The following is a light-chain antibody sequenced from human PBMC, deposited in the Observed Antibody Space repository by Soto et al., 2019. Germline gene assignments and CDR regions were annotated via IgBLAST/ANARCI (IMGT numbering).Light chain of an antibody. V-gene: IGKV3D-15*01. CDR2: GAS. CDR1: QSVSSK. J-gene: IGKJ4*01. CDR3: QQYNDWPLT. Sequence: ETVMTQSPATLSVSPGERATLSCWASQSVSSKLAWYQQKPGQAPRLPIYGASTMATGIPARSTGSGSGTEFTLTISRLQSADFAVYYCQQYNDWPLTFGGGTRWIS.